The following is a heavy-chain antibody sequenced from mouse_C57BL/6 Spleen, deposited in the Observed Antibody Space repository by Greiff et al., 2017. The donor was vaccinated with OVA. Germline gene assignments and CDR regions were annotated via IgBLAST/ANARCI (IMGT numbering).Heavy chain of an antibody. CDR1: GYTFTSYW. V-gene: IGHV1-72*01. Sequence: HVQLPPPWAELVKPGASVKLSCKASGYTFTSYWMHWVTQRPGRGLAWIGRIDPNSGGTTYNEKFKSKATLTVDKPSSTAYMQVSSLTSEDAADYYCARTPLYGNWYFDVWGTGTTVTVSS. CDR2: IDPNSGGT. D-gene: IGHD2-1*01. J-gene: IGHJ1*03. CDR3: ARTPLYGNWYFDV.